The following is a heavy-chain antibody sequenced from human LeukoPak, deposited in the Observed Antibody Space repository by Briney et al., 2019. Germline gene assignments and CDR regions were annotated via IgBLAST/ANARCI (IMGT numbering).Heavy chain of an antibody. CDR3: ARSGKWNYYYYGMDV. V-gene: IGHV3-48*03. CDR2: ISRSGNTI. J-gene: IGHJ6*02. CDR1: GFTFSSYE. Sequence: GGSLRLSCAASGFTFSSYEMNWVRQAPGKGLEWVSYISRSGNTIYYADSVKGRVTISRDNAKNSLYLQMNSLRAEDTAVYYCARSGKWNYYYYGMDVWGQGTTVTVSS. D-gene: IGHD1-14*01.